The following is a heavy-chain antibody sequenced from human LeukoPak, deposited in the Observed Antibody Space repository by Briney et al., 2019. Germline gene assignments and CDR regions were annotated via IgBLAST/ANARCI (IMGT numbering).Heavy chain of an antibody. Sequence: PGGSLRLSCAASGFTFISYAMTWVRQAPGKGLEWVSAIASGGGTTYYADSVKGRFTISRDNSKNTLYLQMNSLRAEDTAVYYCAKSGKARIAVAGAAYWGQGTPVTVSS. CDR3: AKSGKARIAVAGAAY. D-gene: IGHD6-13*01. V-gene: IGHV3-23*01. J-gene: IGHJ4*02. CDR1: GFTFISYA. CDR2: IASGGGTT.